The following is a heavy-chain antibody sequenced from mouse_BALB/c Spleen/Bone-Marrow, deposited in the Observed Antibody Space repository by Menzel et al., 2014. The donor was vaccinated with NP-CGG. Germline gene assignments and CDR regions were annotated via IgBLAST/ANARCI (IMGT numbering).Heavy chain of an antibody. Sequence: EVQRVESGGGFVQPGGSLKLSCAASGFTFSSYTMSWVRQAPEKRLEWVAYISNGGGSAYYSDTVKGRFTISRDNAKNTLYLQMSSLKSEDTATYYCARHQGDYFYYALDYWGQGTSVT. CDR3: ARHQGDYFYYALDY. J-gene: IGHJ4*01. CDR1: GFTFSSYT. CDR2: ISNGGGSA. V-gene: IGHV5-12-2*01. D-gene: IGHD2-13*01.